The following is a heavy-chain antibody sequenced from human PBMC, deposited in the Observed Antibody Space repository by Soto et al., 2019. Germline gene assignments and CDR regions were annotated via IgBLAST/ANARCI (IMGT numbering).Heavy chain of an antibody. V-gene: IGHV1-46*03. CDR2: SNPRRGRP. J-gene: IGHJ3*02. Sequence: EASRKVSSGSPGSTSTNYYKHWMLQAPRKGLERKITSNPRRGRPTYPQRFQGRVTMTPDTSTSTVYMELSSLRSEDTAVYYCARDLADSYDDSNTPYNAFDIWGQGTMVTVSS. D-gene: IGHD3-22*01. CDR1: GSTSTNYY. CDR3: ARDLADSYDDSNTPYNAFDI.